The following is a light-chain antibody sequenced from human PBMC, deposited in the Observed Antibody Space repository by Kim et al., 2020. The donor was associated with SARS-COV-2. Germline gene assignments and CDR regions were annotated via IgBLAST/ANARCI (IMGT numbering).Light chain of an antibody. Sequence: KVTISCSGSSSNIGNNYVSWYQQLPGTAPQLLIYDNNKRPSGIPDRFSGSKSGTSATLGITGLQTGDEADYYCGTWDSSLSAGRVFGGGTQLTVL. CDR3: GTWDSSLSAGRV. J-gene: IGLJ3*02. V-gene: IGLV1-51*01. CDR2: DNN. CDR1: SSNIGNNY.